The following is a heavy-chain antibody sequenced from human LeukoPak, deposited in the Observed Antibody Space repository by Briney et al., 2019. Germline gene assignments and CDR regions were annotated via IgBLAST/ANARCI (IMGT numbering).Heavy chain of an antibody. J-gene: IGHJ4*02. CDR1: GGSISTYH. CDR3: ARDKQHSYGRYFDH. D-gene: IGHD5-18*01. CDR2: VQSTGNS. V-gene: IGHV4-59*01. Sequence: PSETLSLTCTVSGGSISTYHWNWIRKSPGKGLEWIGYVQSTGNSNYNPSLKSRVTMSVDMSRNQIVLNLSSVTAADTAVYFCARDKQHSYGRYFDHWGQGTLVTVSS.